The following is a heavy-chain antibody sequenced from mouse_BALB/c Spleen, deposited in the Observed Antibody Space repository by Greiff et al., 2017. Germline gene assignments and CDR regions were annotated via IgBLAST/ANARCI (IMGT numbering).Heavy chain of an antibody. CDR2: ISDGGSYT. Sequence: EVKLVESGGGLVKPGGSLKLSCAASGFTFSDYYMYWVRQTPEKRLEWVATISDGGSYTYYPDSVKGRFTISRDNAKNNLYLQMSSLKSEDTAMYYCAREVTGTKWYFDVWGAGTTVTVSS. J-gene: IGHJ1*01. V-gene: IGHV5-4*02. CDR3: AREVTGTKWYFDV. D-gene: IGHD4-1*01. CDR1: GFTFSDYY.